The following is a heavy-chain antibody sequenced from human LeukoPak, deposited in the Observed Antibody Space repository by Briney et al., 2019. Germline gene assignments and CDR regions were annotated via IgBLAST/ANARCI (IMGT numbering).Heavy chain of an antibody. V-gene: IGHV3-30-3*01. J-gene: IGHJ4*02. D-gene: IGHD6-19*01. CDR2: ISYDGSNK. Sequence: GGSLRLSCAASGFTFSSYAMHWVRQAPGKGLEWVAVISYDGSNKYYADSVKGRFTISRDNSKNTLCLQMNSLRAEDTAVYYCARGSVREAVAATFDYWGQGTLVTVSS. CDR3: ARGSVREAVAATFDY. CDR1: GFTFSSYA.